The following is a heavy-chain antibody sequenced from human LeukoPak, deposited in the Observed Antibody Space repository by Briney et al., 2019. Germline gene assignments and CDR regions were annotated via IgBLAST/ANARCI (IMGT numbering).Heavy chain of an antibody. CDR1: GFTFSRYA. CDR3: ARGGGSYSY. D-gene: IGHD1-26*01. Sequence: GGSLRLSCAGSGFTFSRYAMNWVRQAPGKGLEWVSSINSRSTHTAYADSVKGRFTISRDSGNNSVFLQMNSLGVDDTAIYFCARGGGSYSYWGQGVRVTVSS. V-gene: IGHV3-21*01. J-gene: IGHJ4*02. CDR2: INSRSTHT.